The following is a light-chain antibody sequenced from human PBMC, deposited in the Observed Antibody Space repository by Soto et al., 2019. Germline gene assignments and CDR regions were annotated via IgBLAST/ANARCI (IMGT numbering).Light chain of an antibody. CDR2: GAS. CDR1: QSLTSSF. V-gene: IGKV3-20*01. J-gene: IGKJ4*01. CDR3: QQYGRLPLS. Sequence: EILLTQSPGTLSLSPGDRATLSCMASQSLTSSFLAWYQQKPGQTPRLLIYGASIRATDIPDRFSGSGSGKDFTLTISRLEPEDFAVYFCQQYGRLPLSFGGGPKVEIK.